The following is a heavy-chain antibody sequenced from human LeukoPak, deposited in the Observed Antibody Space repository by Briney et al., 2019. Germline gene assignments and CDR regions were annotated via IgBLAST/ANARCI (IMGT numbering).Heavy chain of an antibody. CDR3: AKVGVGDVSYMYYFDY. D-gene: IGHD1-26*01. V-gene: IGHV3-23*01. J-gene: IGHJ4*02. CDR1: GFTFSDYY. Sequence: QSGGSLRLSCAASGFTFSDYYMSWVRQAPGKGLEWVSAISGSGGSTYYADSVKGRFTISRDNSKNTLYLQMNSLRTEDTAVYYCAKVGVGDVSYMYYFDYWGLGTLVTVSS. CDR2: ISGSGGST.